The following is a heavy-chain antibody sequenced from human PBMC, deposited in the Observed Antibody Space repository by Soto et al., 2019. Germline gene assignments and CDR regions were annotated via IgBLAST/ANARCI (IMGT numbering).Heavy chain of an antibody. Sequence: ASLKVSCKASGYTFTIYDINWVRQATGEGLEWMGWMNPNSGNTGYAQKFQGRVTMTRNTSISTAYMELSSLRSEDTAVYYCARGFNPYYDVWSGYYMFDYWGQGTLVTVSS. CDR3: ARGFNPYYDVWSGYYMFDY. J-gene: IGHJ4*02. CDR1: GYTFTIYD. CDR2: MNPNSGNT. V-gene: IGHV1-8*01. D-gene: IGHD3-3*01.